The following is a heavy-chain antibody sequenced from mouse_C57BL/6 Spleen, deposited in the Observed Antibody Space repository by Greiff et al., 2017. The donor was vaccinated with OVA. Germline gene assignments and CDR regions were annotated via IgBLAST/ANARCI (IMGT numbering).Heavy chain of an antibody. CDR2: LSSGSSTI. J-gene: IGHJ1*03. CDR3: ARDYGSSFWYFDV. D-gene: IGHD1-1*01. V-gene: IGHV5-17*01. CDR1: GFTFSDYG. Sequence: EVQVVESGGGLVKPGGSLKLSCAASGFTFSDYGMHWVRQAPEKGLEWVAYLSSGSSTIYYADTVKGRFTISRDNAKNTLCLQMTSRRSEDTAMYYCARDYGSSFWYFDVWGTGTTVTVSS.